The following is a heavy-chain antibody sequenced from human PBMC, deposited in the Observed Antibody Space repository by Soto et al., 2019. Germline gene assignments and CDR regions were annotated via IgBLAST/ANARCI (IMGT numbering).Heavy chain of an antibody. V-gene: IGHV1-69*12. D-gene: IGHD2-2*01. J-gene: IGHJ6*02. Sequence: QVQLVQSGAEVKKPGSSVKLSCKTSGGTFSSYAISWVRQAPGQGLEWMGGIIPIFDTANYAQKFQGRVTLTADEPTSTAYRELSSLRSEDTALYYCARNDCISSSCYYYYYYSMDVWGQGTTVTVSS. CDR2: IIPIFDTA. CDR3: ARNDCISSSCYYYYYYSMDV. CDR1: GGTFSSYA.